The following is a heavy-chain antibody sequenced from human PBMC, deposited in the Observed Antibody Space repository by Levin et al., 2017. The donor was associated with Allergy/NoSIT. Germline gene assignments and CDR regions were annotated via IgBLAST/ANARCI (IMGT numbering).Heavy chain of an antibody. Sequence: PSQTLSLTCAVYGGSFSGSFWSWVSQPPGKGLEWIGEINHSGSTNDNPSLKSRVTISVDKSKNQFSLKLRSVTAADTAVYYCARGRGHGDNYVWGPSPFDFWGQGTLFIVSS. D-gene: IGHD5-24*01. V-gene: IGHV4-34*01. CDR1: GGSFSGSF. J-gene: IGHJ4*02. CDR3: ARGRGHGDNYVWGPSPFDF. CDR2: INHSGST.